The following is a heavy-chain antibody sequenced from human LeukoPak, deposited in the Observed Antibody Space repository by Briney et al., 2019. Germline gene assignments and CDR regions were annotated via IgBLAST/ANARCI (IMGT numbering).Heavy chain of an antibody. Sequence: GGSLRLSCAASGFIFSDYYMSWIRQAPGKGLEWVSDISGSGNNAYYADSVKGRFTISRDNSKNTLYLQMNSLRAEDTAVYYCAKMKVGGPPLTTRTYGMDVWGQGTTVTVSS. D-gene: IGHD2-15*01. CDR2: ISGSGNNA. CDR1: GFIFSDYY. CDR3: AKMKVGGPPLTTRTYGMDV. J-gene: IGHJ6*02. V-gene: IGHV3-23*01.